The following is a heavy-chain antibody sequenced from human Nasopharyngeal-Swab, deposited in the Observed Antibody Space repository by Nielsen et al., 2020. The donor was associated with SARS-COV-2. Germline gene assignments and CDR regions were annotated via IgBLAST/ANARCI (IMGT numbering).Heavy chain of an antibody. CDR2: INHSGST. CDR1: GVSFSGYY. V-gene: IGHV4-34*01. J-gene: IGHJ4*02. CDR3: ARVGYSNYGEGFDY. Sequence: SETLSLTCAVSGVSFSGYYCRLIRQPPGQGLEWIGEINHSGSTNYNPSLKSRVTISVDTSKNKFSLKLSSVTAADTAVYYCARVGYSNYGEGFDYWGQGTLVTVSS. D-gene: IGHD4-11*01.